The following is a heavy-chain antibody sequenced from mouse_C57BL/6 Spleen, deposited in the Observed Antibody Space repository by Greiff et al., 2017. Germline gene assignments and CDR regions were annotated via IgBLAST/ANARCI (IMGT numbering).Heavy chain of an antibody. CDR3: ARREYYEDARDD. V-gene: IGHV1-80*01. CDR2: IYPGDGDT. Sequence: VQLQQSGAELVKPGASVKISCKASGYAFSSYWMNWVKQRPGKGLEWIGQIYPGDGDTNYNGKFKGKATLTADKSSSTAYRQLSSLTSEDSAVYFCARREYYEDARDDWGQGTSVTVSS. J-gene: IGHJ4*01. D-gene: IGHD1-1*01. CDR1: GYAFSSYW.